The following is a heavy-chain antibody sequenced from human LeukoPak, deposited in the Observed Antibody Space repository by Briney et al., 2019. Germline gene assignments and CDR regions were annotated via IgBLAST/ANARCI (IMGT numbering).Heavy chain of an antibody. D-gene: IGHD6-19*01. V-gene: IGHV4-59*01. J-gene: IGHJ3*02. Sequence: SETLSLTCTVSDGSISSYYWSWIRQPPGKGLEWIGYIYYSGSTNYNPSLKSRVTISVDTSKNQFSLKLSSVTAADTAVYYCARGGPPGIAVASAFDIWGQGTMVTVSS. CDR3: ARGGPPGIAVASAFDI. CDR2: IYYSGST. CDR1: DGSISSYY.